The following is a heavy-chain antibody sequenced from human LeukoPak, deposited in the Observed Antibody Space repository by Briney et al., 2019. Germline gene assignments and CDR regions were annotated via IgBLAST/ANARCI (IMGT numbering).Heavy chain of an antibody. CDR1: GFTFSSYG. CDR3: ARDGDTAAAGYYFDS. CDR2: ISNDGNDK. D-gene: IGHD6-13*01. J-gene: IGHJ4*02. Sequence: GRSLRLSCAASGFTFSSYGMHWVRQAPGKGLEWVAVISNDGNDKYNADSVKGRFTISRDNSKSMVYLQTNSLRVEDTAVYYCARDGDTAAAGYYFDSWGQGTLVTVSS. V-gene: IGHV3-30*19.